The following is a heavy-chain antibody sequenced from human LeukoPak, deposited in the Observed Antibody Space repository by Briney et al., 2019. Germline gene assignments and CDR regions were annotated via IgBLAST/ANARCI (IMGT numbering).Heavy chain of an antibody. J-gene: IGHJ6*02. Sequence: GGSLRLSCAASGFTFSSYAMSWVRQAPGKGLEWVSAISGSGGSTYYADSVKGRFTISRDNSKNTLYLRMNSLRAEDTAVYYCAKGAFALPFYYYGMDVWGQGTTLTVSS. CDR1: GFTFSSYA. CDR3: AKGAFALPFYYYGMDV. D-gene: IGHD3-3*02. CDR2: ISGSGGST. V-gene: IGHV3-23*01.